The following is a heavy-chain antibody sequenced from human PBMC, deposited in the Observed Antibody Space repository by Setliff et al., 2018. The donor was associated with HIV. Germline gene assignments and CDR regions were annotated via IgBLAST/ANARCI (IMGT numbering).Heavy chain of an antibody. D-gene: IGHD5-12*01. CDR3: APVRDGYNYFFDY. Sequence: PGGSLRLSCAASGFTFSYYSMTWVRQAPGKGLEWVSYISSSGTTMYYADSVKGRFTISRDNGKNSLYLQMNSLRAEDTAVYYCAPVRDGYNYFFDYWGQGTLVTVSS. J-gene: IGHJ4*02. CDR2: ISSSGTTM. CDR1: GFTFSYYS. V-gene: IGHV3-48*01.